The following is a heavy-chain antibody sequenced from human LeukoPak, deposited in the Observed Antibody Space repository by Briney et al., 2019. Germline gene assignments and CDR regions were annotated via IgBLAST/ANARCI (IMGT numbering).Heavy chain of an antibody. Sequence: PGGSLRLSCAASGFTFSNAWMSWVRQAPGKGLEWVGRIKSKTDGGTTDYAAPVKGRFTISRDDSKNTLYLQMSSPKTEDTAVYYCTTTHYDYVWGSYRYNVILDYWGQGTLVTVSS. J-gene: IGHJ4*02. V-gene: IGHV3-15*01. CDR3: TTTHYDYVWGSYRYNVILDY. CDR2: IKSKTDGGTT. D-gene: IGHD3-16*02. CDR1: GFTFSNAW.